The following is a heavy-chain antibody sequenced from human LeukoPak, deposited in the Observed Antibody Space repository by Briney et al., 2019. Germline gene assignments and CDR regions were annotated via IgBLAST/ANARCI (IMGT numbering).Heavy chain of an antibody. CDR3: ARLMPRNFDY. D-gene: IGHD2-8*01. Sequence: SETLSLTCAVSGYSISSGYYWGWIRQPSGKGLEWIGSIYHSGSTYYNPSLKSRVTISVDTSKNQFSLKLSSVTAADTAVYYCARLMPRNFDYWGQGTLVTVSS. J-gene: IGHJ4*02. CDR1: GYSISSGYY. V-gene: IGHV4-38-2*01. CDR2: IYHSGST.